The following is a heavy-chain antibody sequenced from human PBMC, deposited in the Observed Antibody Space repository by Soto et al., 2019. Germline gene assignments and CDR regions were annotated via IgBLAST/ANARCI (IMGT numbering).Heavy chain of an antibody. CDR3: AKDLSRIWFGELSLPYYYYGMDV. CDR1: GFTFSSYA. J-gene: IGHJ6*02. V-gene: IGHV3-23*01. Sequence: EVQLLESGGGLVQPGGSLRLSCAASGFTFSSYAMSWVRQAPGKGLEWVSAISGSGGSTYYADSVKGRFTISRDNSKNTLYLQMNSLRAEDTAVYYCAKDLSRIWFGELSLPYYYYGMDVWGQGTTVTVSS. D-gene: IGHD3-10*01. CDR2: ISGSGGST.